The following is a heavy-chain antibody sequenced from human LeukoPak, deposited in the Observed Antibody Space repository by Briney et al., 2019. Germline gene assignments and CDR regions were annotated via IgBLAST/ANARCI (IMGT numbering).Heavy chain of an antibody. D-gene: IGHD6-19*01. J-gene: IGHJ4*02. CDR3: AKVHSSGWYWLDY. V-gene: IGHV3-23*01. Sequence: GGSLRLSCAVSGFTFTSYAMSWVRQAPGRGLEWVSGISGRGGTIYYADSVKGRFTISRDNSKNTLFLQMNSLRAEDTAVYYCAKVHSSGWYWLDYWGQGTLVTVSS. CDR1: GFTFTSYA. CDR2: ISGRGGTI.